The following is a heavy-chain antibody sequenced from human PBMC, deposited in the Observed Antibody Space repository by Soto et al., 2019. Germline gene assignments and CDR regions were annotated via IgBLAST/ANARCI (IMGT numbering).Heavy chain of an antibody. V-gene: IGHV4-39*01. CDR1: GGSISSSSYY. CDR2: IYYSGST. D-gene: IGHD6-13*01. CDR3: ARQRSAAGKRYWFDP. Sequence: QLQLQESGPGLVKPSETLSLTCTVSGGSISSSSYYWGWIRQPPGKGLELIGSIYYSGSTYYNPSLKSRVTISVDTSTNQFALKLSSVTAADTAVYYCARQRSAAGKRYWFDPWGQGTLVTVSS. J-gene: IGHJ5*02.